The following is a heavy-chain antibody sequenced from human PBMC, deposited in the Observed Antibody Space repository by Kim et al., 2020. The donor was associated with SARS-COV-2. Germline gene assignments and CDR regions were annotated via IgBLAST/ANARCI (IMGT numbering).Heavy chain of an antibody. J-gene: IGHJ4*02. CDR1: GFTFSSYE. Sequence: GGSLRLSCAASGFTFSSYEMNWVRQAPGKGLEWVSYISSSGSTIYYADSVKGRFTISRDNAKNSLYLQMNSLRAEDTAVYYCATVVGVTTKRLFDYWGQGTLVTVSS. V-gene: IGHV3-48*03. CDR2: ISSSGSTI. D-gene: IGHD5-12*01. CDR3: ATVVGVTTKRLFDY.